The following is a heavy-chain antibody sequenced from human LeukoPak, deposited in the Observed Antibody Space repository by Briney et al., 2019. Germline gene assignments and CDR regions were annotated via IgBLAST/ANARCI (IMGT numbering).Heavy chain of an antibody. CDR1: GYSFTSYW. Sequence: GESLKISCKGSGYSFTSYWIGWVRQMPGKGLEWMGIIYPGDSDTRYSPSFQGQVTISADKSISTAYLQWSSLKASDTAMYYCARSHCSSTSCLNWFDPWGQETLVTVSS. D-gene: IGHD2-2*01. CDR2: IYPGDSDT. J-gene: IGHJ5*02. V-gene: IGHV5-51*01. CDR3: ARSHCSSTSCLNWFDP.